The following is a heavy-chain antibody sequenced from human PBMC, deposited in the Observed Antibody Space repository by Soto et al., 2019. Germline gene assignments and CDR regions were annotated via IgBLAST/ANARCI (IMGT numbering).Heavy chain of an antibody. CDR1: GYTFTSCY. CDR3: ARXRPYGSGSYYYYYGMDV. D-gene: IGHD3-10*01. CDR2: INPSGGST. Sequence: ASVKVSCKASGYTFTSCYMHWVRQAPGQGLEWMGIINPSGGSTSYAQKFQGRVTMTRDTSTSTVYMELSSLRSEDTAVYYCARXRPYGSGSYYYYYGMDVWGQGTTVTVSS. V-gene: IGHV1-46*01. J-gene: IGHJ6*02.